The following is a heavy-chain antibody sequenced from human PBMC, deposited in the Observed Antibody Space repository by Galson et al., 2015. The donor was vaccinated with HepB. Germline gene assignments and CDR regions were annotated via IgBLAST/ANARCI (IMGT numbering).Heavy chain of an antibody. CDR1: GFTFGDYA. CDR2: IRNKAYGGTT. Sequence: SLRLSCAGSGFTFGDYAMSWVRQAPGKGLEWVGFIRNKAYGGTTEYAASVKGRFTISRDDSKSIAYLQMNSLKTEDTAVYYCTRASIVGVNWDWGQGNLVTVSS. J-gene: IGHJ4*02. V-gene: IGHV3-49*04. CDR3: TRASIVGVNWD. D-gene: IGHD1-26*01.